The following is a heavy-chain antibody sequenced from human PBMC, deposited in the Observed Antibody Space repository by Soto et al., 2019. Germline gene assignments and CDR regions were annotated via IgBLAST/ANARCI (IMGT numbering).Heavy chain of an antibody. CDR2: IYHGDSDT. CDR3: AREARDGDDNNYYYDYMDV. D-gene: IGHD4-17*01. Sequence: EVQLVQSGAEVKKPGESLKISWQGSGYSFSNYWLGLVRQMPGKVLEWMGIIYHGDSDTKYNSAFQGQATISADESVRTAYLQWSSLRASDTAIYYYAREARDGDDNNYYYDYMDVWGKGTTVTVSS. CDR1: GYSFSNYW. V-gene: IGHV5-51*03. J-gene: IGHJ6*03.